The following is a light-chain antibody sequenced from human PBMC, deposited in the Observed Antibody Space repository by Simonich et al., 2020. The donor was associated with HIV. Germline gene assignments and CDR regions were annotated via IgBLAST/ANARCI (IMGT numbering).Light chain of an antibody. Sequence: DIVMTQTPLSLSVTPGQPASISCNSSQSLLHSDGKTYLYWYLQKPGQSPQLLIYEGSNRFSGVPDRFSGSGSGTDFTLKISRVEAEDVGVYYCMQSIQLPRTFGPGTKVDIK. V-gene: IGKV2D-29*02. CDR2: EGS. CDR1: QSLLHSDGKTY. CDR3: MQSIQLPRT. J-gene: IGKJ3*01.